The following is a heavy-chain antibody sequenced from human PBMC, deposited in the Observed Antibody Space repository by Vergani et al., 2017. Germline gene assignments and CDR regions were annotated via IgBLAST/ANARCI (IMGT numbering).Heavy chain of an antibody. CDR2: MSGSGGST. CDR1: GFTFSSYA. V-gene: IGHV3-23*01. Sequence: EVQLLESGGGLVQPGGSLRLSCAASGFTFSSYAMSWVRQAPGKGLEWVSAMSGSGGSTYYADSVKGRFPISRDNSKNTLYLQMNSLRAEDTAVYYCAREEEGYCSGGSGYGVDCGGEGTLVTVSS. D-gene: IGHD2-15*01. J-gene: IGHJ4*02. CDR3: AREEEGYCSGGSGYGVDC.